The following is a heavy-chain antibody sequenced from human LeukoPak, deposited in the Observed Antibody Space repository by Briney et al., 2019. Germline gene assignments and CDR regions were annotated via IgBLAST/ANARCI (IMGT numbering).Heavy chain of an antibody. Sequence: ASETLSLTCTVSGGSISSYYWGWIRQPPGKGLEWIGSIYYSGSTYYNPSLKSRVTISVDTSKNQFSLKLSSVTAADTAVYYCASVVQRYYGSGSYLYYFDYWGQGTLVTVSS. CDR3: ASVVQRYYGSGSYLYYFDY. J-gene: IGHJ4*02. D-gene: IGHD3-10*01. CDR1: GGSISSYY. CDR2: IYYSGST. V-gene: IGHV4-39*01.